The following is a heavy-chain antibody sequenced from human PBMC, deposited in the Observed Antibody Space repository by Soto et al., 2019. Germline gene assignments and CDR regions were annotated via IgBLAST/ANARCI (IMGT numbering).Heavy chain of an antibody. J-gene: IGHJ5*02. CDR1: GFTFSDYY. D-gene: IGHD3-10*01. V-gene: IGHV3-11*06. Sequence: PGGSLRLSCAASGFTFSDYYMSWIRQAPGKGLEWVSYISMSSSYRSYISYADSVKGRFTISRDNAKNTLYLQMNSLGAEDTGLYYCASGADYNTNYIPFDPWGQGTLVTVSS. CDR3: ASGADYNTNYIPFDP. CDR2: ISMSSSYRSYI.